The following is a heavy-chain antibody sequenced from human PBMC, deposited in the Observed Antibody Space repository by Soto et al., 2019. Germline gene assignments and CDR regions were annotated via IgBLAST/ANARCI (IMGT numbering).Heavy chain of an antibody. CDR2: FDPEDGET. CDR1: GYTLTVLS. J-gene: IGHJ3*02. D-gene: IGHD1-26*01. CDR3: ATDLSGSYSDAFDI. Sequence: GASVKVSCKVSGYTLTVLSMHWVRQAPGKGLEWMGGFDPEDGETIYAQKFQGRVTMTEDTSTDTAYMELSSLRSEDTAVYYCATDLSGSYSDAFDICGQGTMVTVSS. V-gene: IGHV1-24*01.